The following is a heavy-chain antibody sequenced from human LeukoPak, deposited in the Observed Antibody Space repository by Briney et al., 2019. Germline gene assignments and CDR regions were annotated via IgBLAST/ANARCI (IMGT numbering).Heavy chain of an antibody. CDR2: INPNSGGT. J-gene: IGHJ4*02. V-gene: IGHV1-2*06. Sequence: ASVKVSCKASGYTFTGYYMHWVRQAPGQGLEWMGRINPNSGGTNYAQKLQGRVTMTRDTSISTAYMELSSLRSDDTAVYYCALRPTGYSSSWYFDYWDQGTLVTVSS. CDR3: ALRPTGYSSSWYFDY. D-gene: IGHD6-13*01. CDR1: GYTFTGYY.